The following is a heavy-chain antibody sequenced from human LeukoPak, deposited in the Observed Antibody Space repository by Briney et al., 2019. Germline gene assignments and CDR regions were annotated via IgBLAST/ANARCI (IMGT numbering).Heavy chain of an antibody. CDR2: INWNGDST. J-gene: IGHJ4*02. CDR3: ARDPSIYGSGSTRGY. D-gene: IGHD3-10*01. V-gene: IGHV3-20*04. CDR1: GFTFDDYG. Sequence: GGSLRLSCAASGFTFDDYGMSWVRQAPGKGLEWVSGINWNGDSTAYADSVKGRFTISRDNAKNSLYLQMNSLGAEDTALYYCARDPSIYGSGSTRGYWGQGTLVTVSS.